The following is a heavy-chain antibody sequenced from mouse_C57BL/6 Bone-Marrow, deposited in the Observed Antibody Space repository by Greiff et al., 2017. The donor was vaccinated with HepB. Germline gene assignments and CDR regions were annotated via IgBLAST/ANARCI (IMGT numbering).Heavy chain of an antibody. CDR1: GFTFSDYY. CDR3: ARGEGDAMDY. Sequence: EVQLQESEGGLVQPGSSMKLSCTASGFTFSDYYMAWVRQVPEKGLEWVANINYDGSSTYYLDSLKSRFIISRDNAKNILYLQMSSLKSEDTATYYCARGEGDAMDYWGQGTSVTVSS. V-gene: IGHV5-16*01. CDR2: INYDGSST. J-gene: IGHJ4*01.